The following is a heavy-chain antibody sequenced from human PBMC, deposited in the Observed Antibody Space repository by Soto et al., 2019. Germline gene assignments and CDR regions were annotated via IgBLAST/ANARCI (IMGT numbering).Heavy chain of an antibody. CDR1: GGTFSSYA. Sequence: GASVKVSCKASGGTFSSYAISWVRQAPGQGLEWMGGIIPIFGTANYAQKFQGRVTITADESTSTAYMELSSLRSEDTAVYYCARLITMVRGVIKPYYYYGMDVWGQGTTVTVSS. D-gene: IGHD3-10*01. J-gene: IGHJ6*02. V-gene: IGHV1-69*13. CDR2: IIPIFGTA. CDR3: ARLITMVRGVIKPYYYYGMDV.